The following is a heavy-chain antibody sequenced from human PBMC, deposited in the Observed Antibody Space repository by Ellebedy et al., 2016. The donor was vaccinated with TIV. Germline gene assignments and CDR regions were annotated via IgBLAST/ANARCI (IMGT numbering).Heavy chain of an antibody. CDR2: ISSSSRTI. CDR1: GFTFIIYS. J-gene: IGHJ3*02. D-gene: IGHD6-13*01. CDR3: AAAAGAGDDAFVI. Sequence: GESLKISXAASGFTFIIYSLNWVRQAPGKGLEWVSYISSSSRTIYYADSVKGRFTISRDNAKNSLYLQMNSLRAEDTAVYYCAAAAGAGDDAFVIWGQGTMVTVSS. V-gene: IGHV3-48*01.